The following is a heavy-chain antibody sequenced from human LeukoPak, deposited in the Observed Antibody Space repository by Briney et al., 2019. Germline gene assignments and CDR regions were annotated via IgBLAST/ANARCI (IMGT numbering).Heavy chain of an antibody. CDR3: ARESGYRYGYNFDY. CDR1: GFTFSSYA. CDR2: ISYDGSNK. D-gene: IGHD5-18*01. Sequence: QPGRSLRLSCAASGFTFSSYAMHWVRQAPGKGLEWVAVISYDGSNKYYADSVKGRFTISRDNSKNTLYLQMNSLRAEDTAVYYCARESGYRYGYNFDYWGQGTLVTVSS. J-gene: IGHJ4*02. V-gene: IGHV3-30*04.